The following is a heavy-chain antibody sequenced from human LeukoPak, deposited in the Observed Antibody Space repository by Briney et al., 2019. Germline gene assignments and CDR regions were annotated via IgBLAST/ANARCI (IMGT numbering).Heavy chain of an antibody. J-gene: IGHJ4*02. CDR2: INPSGGST. V-gene: IGHV1-46*01. Sequence: ASVKVSCKASGYTFTSYYMHWVRQAPGQGLEWMGIINPSGGSTSYAQKFQGRVTMTTDTSTSTAYMELRSLRSDDTAVYYCAREYYYDSSGPWNELDYWGQGTLVTVSS. D-gene: IGHD3-22*01. CDR3: AREYYYDSSGPWNELDY. CDR1: GYTFTSYY.